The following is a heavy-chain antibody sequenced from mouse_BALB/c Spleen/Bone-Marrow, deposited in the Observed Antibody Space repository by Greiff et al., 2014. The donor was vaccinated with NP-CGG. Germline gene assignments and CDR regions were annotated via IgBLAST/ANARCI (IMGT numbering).Heavy chain of an antibody. Sequence: VQLQQSGPELVKPGASVKMSCKVSGYTFTSYVMHWVKQKPGQGLEWIGYINPYNDGTKYNEKFKGKATLTSDKSSSTAYMELSSLTSEDSAVYYCARGGYGNVYYAMDYWGQGTSVTVSS. CDR3: ARGGYGNVYYAMDY. CDR1: GYTFTSYV. V-gene: IGHV1-14*01. CDR2: INPYNDGT. D-gene: IGHD2-10*02. J-gene: IGHJ4*01.